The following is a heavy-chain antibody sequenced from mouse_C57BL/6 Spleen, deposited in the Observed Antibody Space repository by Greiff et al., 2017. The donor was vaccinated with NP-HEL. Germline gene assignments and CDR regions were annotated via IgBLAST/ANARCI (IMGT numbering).Heavy chain of an antibody. J-gene: IGHJ3*01. CDR1: GFNIKDYY. V-gene: IGHV14-1*01. CDR2: IDPEDGDT. Sequence: VQLQQSGAELVRPGASVKLSCTASGFNIKDYYMHWVKQRPEQGLEWIGRIDPEDGDTEYAPKFQGKATMTADTSSNTAYLQLSSLTSEDTAVYYGNTGESDYGVAWFAYWGQGTLVTVSA. CDR3: NTGESDYGVAWFAY. D-gene: IGHD2-4*01.